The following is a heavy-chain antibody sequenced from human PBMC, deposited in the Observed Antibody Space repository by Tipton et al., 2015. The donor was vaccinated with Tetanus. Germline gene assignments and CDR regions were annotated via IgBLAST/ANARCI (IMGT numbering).Heavy chain of an antibody. CDR2: IYSYSGST. D-gene: IGHD6-25*01. V-gene: IGHV4-34*01. CDR3: AQTADNWFDP. J-gene: IGHJ5*02. Sequence: GLVKPSETLSLTCAVYGASFSDYYWSWIRQSPGKGLEWVGSIYSYSGSTFQNPSLKSRVTISLDTSKNEFSLKVKSVTAADTAVYFCAQTADNWFDPWGQGTLVIVSS. CDR1: GASFSDYY.